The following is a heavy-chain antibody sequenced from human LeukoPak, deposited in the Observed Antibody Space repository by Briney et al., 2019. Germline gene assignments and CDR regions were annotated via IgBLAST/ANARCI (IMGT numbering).Heavy chain of an antibody. V-gene: IGHV4-39*01. CDR1: GGSISSSSYY. J-gene: IGHJ5*01. CDR3: ARHGRYYDILTGYYYWFDS. D-gene: IGHD3-9*01. CDR2: IYYSGST. Sequence: SETLSLTCTVSGGSISSSSYYWGWIRQPPGKGLEWIGSIYYSGSTSYNPSLKSRVTISVDASKNHFSLKLSSVTAADTAVYYCARHGRYYDILTGYYYWFDSWGQGTLVTVSS.